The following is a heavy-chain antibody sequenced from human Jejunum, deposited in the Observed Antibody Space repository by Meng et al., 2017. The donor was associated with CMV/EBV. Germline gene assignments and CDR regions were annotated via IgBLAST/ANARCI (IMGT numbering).Heavy chain of an antibody. CDR1: GFTFSSYS. V-gene: IGHV3-48*04. CDR3: ARDLQLST. J-gene: IGHJ5*02. Sequence: SFAASGFTFSSYSMTWVRQAPGKGLECVSSITSSSGTIYYADSVKGRFTIFRDNAKNSLHLQMNSLRADDTAVYYCARDLQLSTWGQGTLVTVSS. CDR2: ITSSSGTI. D-gene: IGHD5-18*01.